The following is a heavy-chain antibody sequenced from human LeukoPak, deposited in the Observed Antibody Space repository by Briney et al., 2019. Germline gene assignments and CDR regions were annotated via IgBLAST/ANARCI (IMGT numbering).Heavy chain of an antibody. V-gene: IGHV4-34*01. D-gene: IGHD6-19*01. CDR2: INHSGST. J-gene: IGHJ4*02. CDR1: GGSFSGYY. Sequence: PSETLSLTCAVYGGSFSGYYWSWIRQPPGKGLEWIGEINHSGSTNYNPSLKSRVTISVDASKNQFSLKLSSVTAADTAVYYCARPVDDIAVAGRHYYFDYWGQGTLVTVSS. CDR3: ARPVDDIAVAGRHYYFDY.